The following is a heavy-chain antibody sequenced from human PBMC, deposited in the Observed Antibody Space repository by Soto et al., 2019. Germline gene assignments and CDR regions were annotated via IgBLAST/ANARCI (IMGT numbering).Heavy chain of an antibody. Sequence: QVQMVASGGGVVQPGKSLRLSCAASGFTFSDYGMHWVRQAPDRGPEWVALVRDDGSKTYYADSVWGRFTISRDNSKNMFYLQMNSLRVEDTAIYYCATSTATDAFDIWGQGTMVTVSS. J-gene: IGHJ3*02. V-gene: IGHV3-33*01. CDR1: GFTFSDYG. CDR2: VRDDGSKT. CDR3: ATSTATDAFDI.